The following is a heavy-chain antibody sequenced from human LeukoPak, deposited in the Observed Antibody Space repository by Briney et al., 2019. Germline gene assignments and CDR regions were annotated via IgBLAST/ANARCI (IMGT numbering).Heavy chain of an antibody. CDR1: GFTFTDYY. V-gene: IGHV3-23*01. Sequence: GVSLRLSCATSGFTFTDYYMSWIRQAPGKGLEWVSSVSGSGGTTHDADSVKGRFTISRDNSKNTLYLQMNSLRAEDTAVYYCAKGIVVMVYAGLSFDYWGQGALVTVSS. CDR2: VSGSGGTT. D-gene: IGHD2-8*01. CDR3: AKGIVVMVYAGLSFDY. J-gene: IGHJ4*02.